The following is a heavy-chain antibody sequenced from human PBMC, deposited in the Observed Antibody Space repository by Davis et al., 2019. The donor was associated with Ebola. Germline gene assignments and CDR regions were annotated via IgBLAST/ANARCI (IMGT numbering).Heavy chain of an antibody. J-gene: IGHJ6*02. D-gene: IGHD3-16*02. V-gene: IGHV3-43*02. CDR2: ISGDGGST. CDR3: AREGYDYIWGSYRYTVGSGMDV. CDR1: GFTFDDYA. Sequence: GESLKISCAASGFTFDDYAMHWVRQAPGKGLEWVSLISGDGGSTYYADSVKGRFTISRDNAKNSLYLQMNSLRAEDTAVYYCAREGYDYIWGSYRYTVGSGMDVWGQGTTVTVSS.